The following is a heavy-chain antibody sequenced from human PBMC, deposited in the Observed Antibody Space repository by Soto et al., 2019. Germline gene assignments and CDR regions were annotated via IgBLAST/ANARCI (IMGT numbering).Heavy chain of an antibody. D-gene: IGHD5-18*01. CDR2: ISYDGSNK. V-gene: IGHV3-30*18. Sequence: GGSLRLSCAASGFTFSSYGMHWVRQAPGEGLEWVAVISYDGSNKYYADSVKGRFTISRDNSKNTLYLQMNSLRAEDTAVYYCAKDGVRYSYGSYGMDVWGQGTTVTVSS. J-gene: IGHJ6*02. CDR1: GFTFSSYG. CDR3: AKDGVRYSYGSYGMDV.